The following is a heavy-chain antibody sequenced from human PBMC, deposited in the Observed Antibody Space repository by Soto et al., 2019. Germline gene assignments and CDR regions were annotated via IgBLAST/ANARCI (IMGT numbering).Heavy chain of an antibody. CDR1: GFTFSNAW. V-gene: IGHV3-15*01. D-gene: IGHD3-3*01. Sequence: GGSLRLSCAASGFTFSNAWMSWVRQAPGKGLEWVGRIKSKTDGGTTDYAAPVKGRFTISRDDSKNTLYLQMNSLKTEDTAVYYCSKSPYYDFWSGHNYYYYMDVWGKGTTVTVSS. J-gene: IGHJ6*03. CDR3: SKSPYYDFWSGHNYYYYMDV. CDR2: IKSKTDGGTT.